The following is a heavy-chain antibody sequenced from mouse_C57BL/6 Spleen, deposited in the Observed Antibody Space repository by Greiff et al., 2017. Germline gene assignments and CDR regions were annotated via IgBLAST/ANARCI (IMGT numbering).Heavy chain of an antibody. D-gene: IGHD1-1*01. CDR3: ARHPLRREYYFDY. V-gene: IGHV1-62-2*01. J-gene: IGHJ2*01. Sequence: VKLQESGAELVKPGASVKLSCKASGYTFTEYTIHWVKQRSGQGLEWIGWFYPGSDSIKYNEKFKDKATLTADKSSSTVYMELSRLTSEDSAVYFCARHPLRREYYFDYWGQGTTLTVSS. CDR1: GYTFTEYT. CDR2: FYPGSDSI.